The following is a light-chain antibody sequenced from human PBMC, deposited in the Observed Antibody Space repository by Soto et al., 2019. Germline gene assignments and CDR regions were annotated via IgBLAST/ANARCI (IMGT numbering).Light chain of an antibody. CDR1: QSVSSY. CDR2: DAS. J-gene: IGKJ1*01. CDR3: QQRSNWPRT. Sequence: EIVLTQSPATLSLSPGERATLSCSASQSVSSYLAWYQQKPGPAPRLLIYDASNRASGIPARFSGSGSGTDFTLTISILEPEEFAVYYCQQRSNWPRTFGKETKVEIK. V-gene: IGKV3-11*01.